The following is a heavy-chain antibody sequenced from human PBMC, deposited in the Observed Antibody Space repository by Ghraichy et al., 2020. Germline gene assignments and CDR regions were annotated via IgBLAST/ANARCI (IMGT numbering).Heavy chain of an antibody. CDR2: IYYNLST. J-gene: IGHJ4*02. V-gene: IGHV4-59*12. Sequence: SETLSLTCSVSGGFITGYYWSWIRQSPGKGLEWIGYIYYNLSTHYHPSVKSRATITLDTSKNKISLQLNSVIAPDATVYYCARDARAAYYFDFWGRGSLGSVSP. CDR3: ARDARAAYYFDF. D-gene: IGHD6-13*01. CDR1: GGFITGYY.